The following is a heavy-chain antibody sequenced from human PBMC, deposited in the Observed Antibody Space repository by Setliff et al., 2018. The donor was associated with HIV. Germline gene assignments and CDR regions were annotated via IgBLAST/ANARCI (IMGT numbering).Heavy chain of an antibody. CDR2: ISGSGVNT. CDR3: AKDGGGDYYYYYMDV. V-gene: IGHV3-23*01. J-gene: IGHJ6*03. CDR1: GFTFSSYA. D-gene: IGHD2-15*01. Sequence: PGESLKISCAASGFTFSSYAMNWVRQAPGKGLEWVSSISGSGVNTYYADSVKGRFTISRDNFKNTLYIQMNGLRAEDTAVYYCAKDGGGDYYYYYMDVWGKGTTVTVSS.